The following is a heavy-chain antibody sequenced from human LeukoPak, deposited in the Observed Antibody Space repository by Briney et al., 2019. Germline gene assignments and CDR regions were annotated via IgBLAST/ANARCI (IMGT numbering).Heavy chain of an antibody. Sequence: SETLSLTCALYGGSFRGYYWNWIRQPPGKGLEWIGEINRSGSINYNPSLKSRVTISVDTSKNEFSLRLISVTAADTAVYYCARWGYGSGDSRGFDPRGQGTLVTVSS. D-gene: IGHD3-10*01. CDR2: INRSGSI. CDR3: ARWGYGSGDSRGFDP. V-gene: IGHV4-34*01. J-gene: IGHJ5*02. CDR1: GGSFRGYY.